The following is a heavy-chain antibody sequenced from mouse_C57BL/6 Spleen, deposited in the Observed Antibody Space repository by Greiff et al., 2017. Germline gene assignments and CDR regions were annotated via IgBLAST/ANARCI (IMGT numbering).Heavy chain of an antibody. Sequence: VQVVESGPGLVQPSQRLSITCTVSGFSLTSYGVHWVRQSPGKGLEWLGVRWSGGSTDYNAAFISRLSISKDNSKRQVFFKMNSLQADDTAIYYCARKGTKELGLVPFAYWGQGTLVTVSA. D-gene: IGHD4-1*01. J-gene: IGHJ3*01. CDR1: GFSLTSYG. V-gene: IGHV2-2*01. CDR3: ARKGTKELGLVPFAY. CDR2: RWSGGST.